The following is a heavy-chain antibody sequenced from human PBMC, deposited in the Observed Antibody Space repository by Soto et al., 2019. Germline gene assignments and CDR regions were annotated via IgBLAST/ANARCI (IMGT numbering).Heavy chain of an antibody. Sequence: QVQLVQSGTEVKKPGSSVKVSSKASGGTFSSYTISWVRQAPGQGLEWMGRIIPILGIANYAQKFQGRVTITADKSTSTAYMELSSLRSEDTAVYYCAREEGCSGGSCYTGYYGMDVWGQGTTVTVSS. V-gene: IGHV1-69*08. CDR3: AREEGCSGGSCYTGYYGMDV. CDR2: IIPILGIA. J-gene: IGHJ6*02. D-gene: IGHD2-15*01. CDR1: GGTFSSYT.